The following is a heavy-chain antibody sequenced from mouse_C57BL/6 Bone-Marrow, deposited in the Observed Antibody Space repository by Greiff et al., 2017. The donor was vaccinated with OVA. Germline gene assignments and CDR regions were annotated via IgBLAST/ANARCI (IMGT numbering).Heavy chain of an antibody. Sequence: VQLQQSGPGLVQPSQSLSITCTVSGFSLTSYGVHWVRQSPGKGLEWLGVIWRGGSTDYNAAFMSRLSITKDNSKSQVFFKMNSLQADDTAIYYCAKTLIYDGYYDWFAYWGQGTLVTVSA. CDR1: GFSLTSYG. CDR2: IWRGGST. D-gene: IGHD2-3*01. CDR3: AKTLIYDGYYDWFAY. J-gene: IGHJ3*01. V-gene: IGHV2-5*01.